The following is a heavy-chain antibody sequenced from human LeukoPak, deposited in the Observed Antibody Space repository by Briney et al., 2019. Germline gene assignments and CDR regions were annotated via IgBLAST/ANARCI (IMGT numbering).Heavy chain of an antibody. D-gene: IGHD3-22*01. CDR3: ARVTMIVVGGRVLDY. Sequence: GGSLRLSCAASGFTFSSYSMNWVRQAPGNWLEWVSSISSSSSYIYYADSVNGRFTISRDNAKNSLYLQMNSLRAEDTAVYYCARVTMIVVGGRVLDYWGQGTLVTVSS. V-gene: IGHV3-21*01. J-gene: IGHJ4*02. CDR2: ISSSSSYI. CDR1: GFTFSSYS.